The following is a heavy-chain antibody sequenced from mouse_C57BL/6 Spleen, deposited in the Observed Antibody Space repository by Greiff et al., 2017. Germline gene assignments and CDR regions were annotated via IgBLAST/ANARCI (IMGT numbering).Heavy chain of an antibody. D-gene: IGHD1-1*01. V-gene: IGHV1-5*01. Sequence: EVHLVESGTVLARPGASVKMSCKTSGYTFTSYWMHWVKQRPGQGLEWIGAIYPGNSDTSYNQKFKGKAKLTAVTSASTAYMELSSLTNEDSAVDYCTGGVYYYGSSLDYWGQGTTLTGSS. CDR1: GYTFTSYW. CDR3: TGGVYYYGSSLDY. CDR2: IYPGNSDT. J-gene: IGHJ2*01.